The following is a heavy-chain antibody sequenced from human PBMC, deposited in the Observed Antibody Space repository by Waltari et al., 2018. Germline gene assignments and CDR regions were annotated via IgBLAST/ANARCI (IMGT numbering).Heavy chain of an antibody. D-gene: IGHD2-15*01. CDR3: ATHVRWLVVAAPSGWFDP. J-gene: IGHJ5*02. V-gene: IGHV1-24*01. CDR1: GYTLTELS. Sequence: QVQLVQSGAEVKKPGASVKVSCKVSGYTLTELSMHWVRQAPGKGLEWMGGFDPEDGETIYAQKFQGRVTMTEDTSTDTAYMELSSLRSEDTAVYYCATHVRWLVVAAPSGWFDPWGQGTLVTVSS. CDR2: FDPEDGET.